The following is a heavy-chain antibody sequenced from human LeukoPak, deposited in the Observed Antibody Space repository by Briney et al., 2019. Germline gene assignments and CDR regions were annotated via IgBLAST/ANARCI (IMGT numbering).Heavy chain of an antibody. CDR2: ISYDGSNK. Sequence: GGSLRLSCAASGFTFSSYAMHWVRQAPGKGLEWVAVISYDGSNKYYADSVKGRFTISRDNSKNTLYLQMNSLRAEDTAVYYCAREDTVTCIDYWGQGTLVTVSS. V-gene: IGHV3-30*04. D-gene: IGHD4-17*01. J-gene: IGHJ4*02. CDR1: GFTFSSYA. CDR3: AREDTVTCIDY.